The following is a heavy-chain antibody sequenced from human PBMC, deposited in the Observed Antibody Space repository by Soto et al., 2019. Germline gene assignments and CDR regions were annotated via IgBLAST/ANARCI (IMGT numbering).Heavy chain of an antibody. V-gene: IGHV4-59*01. Sequence: SETLSLTCTVSGGPISSYYWSWIRQPPGKGLEWIGYIYYSGSTNYNPSLKSRVTISVDTSKNQFSLKLSSVTAADTAVYYCARGGATVVPDYWVQGTLVTVSS. CDR2: IYYSGST. CDR3: ARGGATVVPDY. J-gene: IGHJ4*02. D-gene: IGHD4-17*01. CDR1: GGPISSYY.